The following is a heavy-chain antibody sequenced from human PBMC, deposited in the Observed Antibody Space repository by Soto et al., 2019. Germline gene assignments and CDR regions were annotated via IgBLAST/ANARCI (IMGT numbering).Heavy chain of an antibody. Sequence: HSGTTAITSASCRGPVKSTSGAGSLIRQPPGKGLEWIGSIYYSGSTYYNPSIKSQVTVSVDTSKNKFSLKLSSVTDAYTAVYYCERNTCDFWFDPWGQGTLVTVSS. D-gene: IGHD2-21*02. V-gene: IGHV4-39*01. CDR1: RGPVKSTSGA. CDR3: ERNTCDFWFDP. CDR2: IYYSGST. J-gene: IGHJ5*02.